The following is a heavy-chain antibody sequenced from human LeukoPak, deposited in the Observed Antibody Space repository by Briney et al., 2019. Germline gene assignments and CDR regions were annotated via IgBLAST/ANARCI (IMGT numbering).Heavy chain of an antibody. CDR2: IDPGDSFT. Sequence: GESLKISCKGSGYSFSSYWISWVRQMPGKGLEWMGRIDPGDSFTKYRPSLEGRVTISADKSLSTVSLQWSSLKASATAIYYCARDGGGVSSWVSHWGQGTLVTVSS. D-gene: IGHD2-8*02. V-gene: IGHV5-10-1*01. CDR3: ARDGGGVSSWVSH. J-gene: IGHJ4*02. CDR1: GYSFSSYW.